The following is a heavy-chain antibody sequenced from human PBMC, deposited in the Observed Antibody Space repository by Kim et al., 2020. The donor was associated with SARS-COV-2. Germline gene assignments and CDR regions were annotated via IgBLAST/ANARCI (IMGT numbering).Heavy chain of an antibody. CDR3: ARGGKVSAAIRISYYYYN. CDR1: GYTFTSYD. V-gene: IGHV1-8*01. D-gene: IGHD2-2*01. J-gene: IGHJ6*01. Sequence: ASVKVSCKASGYTFTSYDINWVRQATGQGLEWMGWMIPNSGNTNYAQKFQGRVTMTTDTSISTAYMELSSLRSEDTAVYYCARGGKVSAAIRISYYYYN. CDR2: MIPNSGNT.